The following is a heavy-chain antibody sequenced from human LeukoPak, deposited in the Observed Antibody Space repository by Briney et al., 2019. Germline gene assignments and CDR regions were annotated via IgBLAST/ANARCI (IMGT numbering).Heavy chain of an antibody. CDR2: INHSGST. CDR1: GGSFRGYY. J-gene: IGHJ4*02. V-gene: IGHV4-34*01. CDR3: ALFSSSSSYLPPFDY. D-gene: IGHD3-22*01. Sequence: NPSETLSLTCAVNGGSFRGYYWSWIRQPPGKGLEWIGEINHSGSTTYNPSLKSRVTMSLDTSKNQFSLKVNSVTVADTAVYYCALFSSSSSYLPPFDYWGQGTLVTVSS.